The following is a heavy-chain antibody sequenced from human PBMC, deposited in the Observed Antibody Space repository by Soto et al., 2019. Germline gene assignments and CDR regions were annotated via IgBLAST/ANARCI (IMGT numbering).Heavy chain of an antibody. CDR3: TRAQYSYGYGYAFDI. J-gene: IGHJ3*02. Sequence: PGGSLRLSCTASGFTFGYYAMSWVRQSPGEGLEWVGFIRSKAYGGTTEYAASVKGRFTISRDDSKSIAYLQMNSLKTEDTAVYYCTRAQYSYGYGYAFDIWGQGTMVTV. CDR2: IRSKAYGGTT. CDR1: GFTFGYYA. D-gene: IGHD5-18*01. V-gene: IGHV3-49*04.